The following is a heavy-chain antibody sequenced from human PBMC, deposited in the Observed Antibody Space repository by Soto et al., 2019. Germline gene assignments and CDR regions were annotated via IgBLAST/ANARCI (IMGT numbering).Heavy chain of an antibody. V-gene: IGHV3-23*01. CDR1: GFTFSSYA. J-gene: IGHJ5*02. CDR2: ISGSGDYT. CDR3: AKDSRSHPQGWFDP. Sequence: EVLLLESGGGLVQPGESLRLSCAASGFTFSSYAMTWVRQAPGKGLEWVSSISGSGDYTYFADSVKGRFTISRDNSKDNLYLQMSSLRVEDTAIYYCAKDSRSHPQGWFDPWGQGTLVTVSS. D-gene: IGHD2-15*01.